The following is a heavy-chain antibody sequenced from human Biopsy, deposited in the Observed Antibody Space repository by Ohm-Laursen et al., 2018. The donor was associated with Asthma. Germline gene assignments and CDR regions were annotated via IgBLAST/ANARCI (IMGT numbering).Heavy chain of an antibody. CDR2: ISYNGSNK. D-gene: IGHD1-1*01. V-gene: IGHV3-30*18. CDR1: GFTFSSYG. CDR3: AKESGSNYAFDI. J-gene: IGHJ3*02. Sequence: SLRLSCAASGFTFSSYGMHWVRQAPGKGLEWVAVISYNGSNKYYADSVKGRFTISRDNSKNTLYLQMNSLRAEDTAVYYCAKESGSNYAFDIWGQGTMVTVSS.